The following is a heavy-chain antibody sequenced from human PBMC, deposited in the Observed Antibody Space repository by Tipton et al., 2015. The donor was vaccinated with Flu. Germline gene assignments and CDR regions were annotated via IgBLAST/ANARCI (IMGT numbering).Heavy chain of an antibody. CDR2: INHSGST. V-gene: IGHV4-34*01. CDR3: ARGVLLWFGELLFHWFDP. D-gene: IGHD3-10*01. CDR1: GGSFSGYY. J-gene: IGHJ5*02. Sequence: TLSLTCAVYGGSFSGYYWSWIRQPPGKGLEWIGEINHSGSTNYNPSLKSRVTISVDTSKNQFSLKLSSVTAADTAVYYCARGVLLWFGELLFHWFDPWGQGTLVTVSS.